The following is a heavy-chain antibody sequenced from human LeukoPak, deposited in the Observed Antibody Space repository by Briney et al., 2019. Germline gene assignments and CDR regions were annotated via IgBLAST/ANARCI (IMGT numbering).Heavy chain of an antibody. V-gene: IGHV4-59*08. CDR3: ARYSSSSGCFDY. J-gene: IGHJ4*02. CDR2: IYYSEST. Sequence: SETLSLTCTVSGGSINNYYWSWIRQSPGRGLEWIGYIYYSESTYYNPSLKSRVTISVDTSRNQFSLKLSSVTAAGTAVYFCARYSSSSGCFDYWGQGTLVTVSS. CDR1: GGSINNYY. D-gene: IGHD6-6*01.